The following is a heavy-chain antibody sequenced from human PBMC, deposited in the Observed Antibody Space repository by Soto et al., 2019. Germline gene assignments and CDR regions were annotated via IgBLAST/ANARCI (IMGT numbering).Heavy chain of an antibody. Sequence: QVQLQESGPGLVKPSQTLSLTCTVSGGSISSGGYYWSWIRQHPGKGLEWIGYIYDSGSPYYNPSLKSRITITVDPSKNQFALKLSSVTAAATAVYYCARDKAPVGATVFDYWGQGTLVTVSS. CDR2: IYDSGSP. V-gene: IGHV4-31*03. CDR1: GGSISSGGYY. J-gene: IGHJ4*02. D-gene: IGHD1-26*01. CDR3: ARDKAPVGATVFDY.